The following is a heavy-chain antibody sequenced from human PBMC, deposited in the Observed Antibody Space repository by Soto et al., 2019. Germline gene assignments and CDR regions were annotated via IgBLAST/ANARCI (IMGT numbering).Heavy chain of an antibody. D-gene: IGHD3-16*02. J-gene: IGHJ4*02. Sequence: SETRSLTCAVYGGSFSGYYWSWIRQPPGKGLEWIGEINHSGSTNYNPSLKSRVTISVDTSKNQFSLKLSSVTAADTAVYYCARGRSDYVWGSYRYEPRYYFDYWGQGTLVTVSS. CDR1: GGSFSGYY. CDR2: INHSGST. CDR3: ARGRSDYVWGSYRYEPRYYFDY. V-gene: IGHV4-34*01.